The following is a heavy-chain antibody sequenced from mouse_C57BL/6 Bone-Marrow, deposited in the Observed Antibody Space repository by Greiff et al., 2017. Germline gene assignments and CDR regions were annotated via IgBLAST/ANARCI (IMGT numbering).Heavy chain of an antibody. CDR1: GYTFTDYE. Sequence: QVQLKESGAELVRPGASVTLSCKASGYTFTDYEMHWVKQTPVHGLEWVGAIDPETGGTAYNQKFKGKAILTADKSSSTAYMELRSLTSEDSDVYYCTRAYYLNPWFAYWGQGTLGTVSA. J-gene: IGHJ3*01. CDR3: TRAYYLNPWFAY. CDR2: IDPETGGT. D-gene: IGHD2-10*01. V-gene: IGHV1-15*01.